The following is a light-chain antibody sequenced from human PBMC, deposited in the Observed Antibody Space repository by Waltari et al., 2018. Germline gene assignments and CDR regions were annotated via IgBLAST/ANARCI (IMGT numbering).Light chain of an antibody. Sequence: QSALTQPASLSGSPGQSITISCTGTSSDVGAYNYVTWYHQHPDKAPKVTILGVSQRPSGVPSRFSGSRSGNTASLTISGLQVEDEADYYCSSFSTSFSYVFGTGTTVTVL. V-gene: IGLV2-14*03. CDR1: SSDVGAYNY. CDR3: SSFSTSFSYV. CDR2: GVS. J-gene: IGLJ1*01.